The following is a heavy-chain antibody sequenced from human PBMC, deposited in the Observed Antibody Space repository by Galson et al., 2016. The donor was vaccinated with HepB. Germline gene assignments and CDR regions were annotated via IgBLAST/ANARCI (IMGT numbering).Heavy chain of an antibody. V-gene: IGHV3-73*01. CDR2: VRSKGNSYAT. D-gene: IGHD6-19*01. Sequence: SLRLSCAASGFTFSGSAMHWVRQASGKGLEWVGRVRSKGNSYATGYAASVKGRFTIPGDDSKNTAYLQMNSLKTEDTAVYYCTRAPSGWYPLDYWGQGTLVTVSS. CDR3: TRAPSGWYPLDY. CDR1: GFTFSGSA. J-gene: IGHJ4*02.